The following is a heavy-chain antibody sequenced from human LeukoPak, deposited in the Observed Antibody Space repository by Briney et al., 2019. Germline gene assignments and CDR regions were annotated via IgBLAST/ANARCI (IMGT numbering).Heavy chain of an antibody. V-gene: IGHV3-74*01. CDR1: GFPFSNYW. D-gene: IGHD2/OR15-2a*01. CDR2: INTDGTTT. J-gene: IGHJ3*01. CDR3: ARVQPSIVGL. Sequence: GGSLRLSCAASGFPFSNYWMHWVRQAPGKGLVWVSHINTDGTTTNYADSVKGRFTISRDNAKNTLYLQMNSLRAEDTAVYFCARVQPSIVGLWGQGTMLTVSS.